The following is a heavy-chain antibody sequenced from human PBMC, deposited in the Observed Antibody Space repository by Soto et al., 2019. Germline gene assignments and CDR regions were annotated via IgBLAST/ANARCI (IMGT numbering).Heavy chain of an antibody. Sequence: LSLTCTVSGYSISSGYHWAWIRQPPGKGLEWLGSVHYSGNTYYNPSLKSRLTISVDKSKNQFSLNLSSVTAADTAVYYCARQDRVVAEGRWFDPWGQGTLVTVSS. D-gene: IGHD2-15*01. CDR2: VHYSGNT. J-gene: IGHJ5*02. CDR3: ARQDRVVAEGRWFDP. V-gene: IGHV4-38-2*02. CDR1: GYSISSGYH.